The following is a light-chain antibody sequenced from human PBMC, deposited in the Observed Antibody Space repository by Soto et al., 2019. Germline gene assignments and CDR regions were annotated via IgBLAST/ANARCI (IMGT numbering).Light chain of an antibody. CDR1: SSDVGRYTY. CDR2: DVY. J-gene: IGLJ1*01. Sequence: QSALTQPASVSGSPGQSITISCVGTSSDVGRYTYVSWYQKYPGKAPKLIIYDVYNRPSGVSNRFSGSKSGNTASLTISGLQAEDEADYYCTSYTSASTPYVFGSGTKVTVL. CDR3: TSYTSASTPYV. V-gene: IGLV2-14*01.